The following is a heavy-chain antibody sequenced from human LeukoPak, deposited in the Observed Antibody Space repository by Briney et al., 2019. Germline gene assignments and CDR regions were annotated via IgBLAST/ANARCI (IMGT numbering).Heavy chain of an antibody. J-gene: IGHJ6*03. CDR1: GFTFDAYA. D-gene: IGHD6-13*01. V-gene: IGHV3-23*01. CDR3: AKGDGSTCSWSYSYVDV. Sequence: GGSLRLSCAASGFTFDAYAMHWVRQAPGKGLEWVSAISGSGGDTYYADSVKGRFTVSRENSKNTLNLQINSLRAEDTAVYYCAKGDGSTCSWSYSYVDVWGKGTTVTVCS. CDR2: ISGSGGDT.